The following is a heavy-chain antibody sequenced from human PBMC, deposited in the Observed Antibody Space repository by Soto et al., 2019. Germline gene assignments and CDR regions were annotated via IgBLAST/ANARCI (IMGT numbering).Heavy chain of an antibody. J-gene: IGHJ4*02. Sequence: EVQLLESGGKLVQPGGSLTLSCAASGFTFSTYAMAWVRQAPGKGLEGVSGVSASGLNTDYADPVKGRFYISRDKSQNTVSLHMTSLRAEDTALYYCAKDGPRRTSVYFFDYWCEGTPVTVSS. V-gene: IGHV3-23*01. CDR1: GFTFSTYA. CDR3: AKDGPRRTSVYFFDY. CDR2: VSASGLNT. D-gene: IGHD2-8*01.